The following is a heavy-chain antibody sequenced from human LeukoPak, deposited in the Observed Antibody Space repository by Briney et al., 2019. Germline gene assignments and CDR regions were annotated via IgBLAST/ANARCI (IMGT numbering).Heavy chain of an antibody. CDR3: ARYYYASGSSPSQYFDY. Sequence: PSETLSLTCTVSGGSISSGAYYWSWIRQHPGKGLEWIGYIYYRGSTYYSPSLKSRVTISVDTSKSQFSLKLSSVTAADTAVYYCARYYYASGSSPSQYFDYWGQGTLVTVSS. D-gene: IGHD3-10*01. V-gene: IGHV4-31*03. CDR2: IYYRGST. CDR1: GGSISSGAYY. J-gene: IGHJ4*02.